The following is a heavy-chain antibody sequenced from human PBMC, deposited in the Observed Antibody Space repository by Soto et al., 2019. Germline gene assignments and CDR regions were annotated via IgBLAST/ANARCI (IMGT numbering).Heavy chain of an antibody. CDR1: GFTFSSYS. CDR3: ASKVVIGGIGFVEY. D-gene: IGHD2-15*01. CDR2: ISSSSSYI. Sequence: GGSLRLSCAASGFTFSSYSMNWVRQAPGKGLEWVSSISSSSSYIYYADSEKGRFTISRDNAKNSLYMQFNSLRVVVLDVYYCASKVVIGGIGFVEYWGQGILVTVSS. J-gene: IGHJ4*02. V-gene: IGHV3-21*01.